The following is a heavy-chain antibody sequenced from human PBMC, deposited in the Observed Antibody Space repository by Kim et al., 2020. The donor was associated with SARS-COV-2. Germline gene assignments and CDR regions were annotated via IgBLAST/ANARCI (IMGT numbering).Heavy chain of an antibody. CDR1: GFTFSSYS. J-gene: IGHJ5*02. V-gene: IGHV3-21*01. CDR3: ARDSNRRKPSSSWYFGVHRGWFDP. Sequence: GGSLRLSCAASGFTFSSYSMNWVRQAPGKGLEWVSSISSSSSYIYYADSVKGRFTISRDNAKNSLYLQMNSLRAEDTAVYYCARDSNRRKPSSSWYFGVHRGWFDPWGQGTLVTVSS. CDR2: ISSSSSYI. D-gene: IGHD6-13*01.